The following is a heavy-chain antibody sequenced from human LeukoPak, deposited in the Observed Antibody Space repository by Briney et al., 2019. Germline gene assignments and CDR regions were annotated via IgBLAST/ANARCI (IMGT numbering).Heavy chain of an antibody. CDR1: GFTFSSHA. V-gene: IGHV3-23*01. J-gene: IGHJ6*03. Sequence: GGSLRLSCAASGFTFSSHAMSWVRQAPGKGLEWVSSLSGSGGTTYHADSVKGRFSISRDNSKNTLYLQLNSLRAEDTAVYYCANAGSTSRVTTSRVVFGYYYYLDVWGKGTPVTVSS. CDR2: LSGSGGTT. D-gene: IGHD4-17*01. CDR3: ANAGSTSRVTTSRVVFGYYYYLDV.